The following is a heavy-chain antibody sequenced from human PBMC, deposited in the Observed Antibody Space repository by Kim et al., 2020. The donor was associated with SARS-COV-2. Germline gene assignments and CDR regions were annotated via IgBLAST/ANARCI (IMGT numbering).Heavy chain of an antibody. J-gene: IGHJ4*02. CDR3: ARARITMVRGFDY. CDR2: IIPILGIA. CDR1: GGTFSSYA. V-gene: IGHV1-69*04. D-gene: IGHD3-10*01. Sequence: SVKVSCKASGGTFSSYAISWVRQAPGQGLEWMGRIIPILGIANYAQKFQCRVTITADKSTSTAYMELSSLRSEDTAVYYCARARITMVRGFDYWGQGTLVTVSS.